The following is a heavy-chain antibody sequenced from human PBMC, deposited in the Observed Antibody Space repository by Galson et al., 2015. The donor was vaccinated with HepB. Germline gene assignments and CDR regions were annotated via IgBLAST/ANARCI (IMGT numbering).Heavy chain of an antibody. V-gene: IGHV3-74*01. CDR1: GFTLSSYW. Sequence: SLRLSCAASGFTLSSYWMHWVRQAPGQGPAWVSRISTDGRTRNYADSVKGQFTISRDDAKNTLHLQMNSLTAEDTALYYCARATVGTRNSMDVWGQGTTVTVS. CDR2: ISTDGRTR. J-gene: IGHJ6*02. CDR3: ARATVGTRNSMDV. D-gene: IGHD1-26*01.